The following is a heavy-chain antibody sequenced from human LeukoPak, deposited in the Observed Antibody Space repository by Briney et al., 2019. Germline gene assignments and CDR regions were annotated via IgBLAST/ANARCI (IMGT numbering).Heavy chain of an antibody. J-gene: IGHJ4*02. V-gene: IGHV4-59*11. CDR3: ARARWGYSGSDFGVDY. Sequence: SETLSLTCTVSVGSISSHYWSWIRQPPGKGLEGIGYIYYSGITNYSSSLKSRVTISLDTSRNQFSLKLSSATAADTAVYYCARARWGYSGSDFGVDYWGQGTLVPVSS. CDR1: VGSISSHY. CDR2: IYYSGIT. D-gene: IGHD5-12*01.